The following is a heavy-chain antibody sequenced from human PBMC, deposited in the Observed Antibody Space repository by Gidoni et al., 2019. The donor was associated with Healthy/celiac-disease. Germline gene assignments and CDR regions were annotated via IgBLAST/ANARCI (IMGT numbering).Heavy chain of an antibody. J-gene: IGHJ4*02. CDR3: AREGIAVAGSFFDY. V-gene: IGHV3-21*01. Sequence: EVQLVESGGGLVKPGGSLRLSCAASGLTFSSYSMNWVRQAPGKGLEWVSSISSSSSYIYYADSVKGRFTISRDNAKNSLYLQMNSLRAEDTAVYYCAREGIAVAGSFFDYWGQGTLVTVSS. D-gene: IGHD6-19*01. CDR2: ISSSSSYI. CDR1: GLTFSSYS.